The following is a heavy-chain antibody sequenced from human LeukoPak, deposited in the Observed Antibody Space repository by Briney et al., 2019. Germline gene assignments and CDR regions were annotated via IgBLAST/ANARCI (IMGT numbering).Heavy chain of an antibody. CDR2: IDHSGST. D-gene: IGHD5-12*01. J-gene: IGHJ4*02. Sequence: SETLSLTCTVTGYSISSGYYWGWIRQPPGKGLEWIGSIDHSGSTYYNPSLKSRVTISVDTSENQFSLKLRSVTAADTAVYHCARGFGYGDYWGQGTLVTVSS. CDR1: GYSISSGYY. V-gene: IGHV4-38-2*02. CDR3: ARGFGYGDY.